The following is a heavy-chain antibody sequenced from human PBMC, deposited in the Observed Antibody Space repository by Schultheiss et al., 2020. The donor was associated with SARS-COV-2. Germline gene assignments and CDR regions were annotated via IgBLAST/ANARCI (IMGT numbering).Heavy chain of an antibody. D-gene: IGHD4-17*01. Sequence: ASVKVSCKASGGTFSSYAISWVRQAPGQGLEWMGWINPNSGGTNYAQKFQGRVTMTTDTSTSTAYMELRSLRSDDTAVYYCARRYDYGDYRFDYWGQGTLVTVSS. V-gene: IGHV1-18*01. CDR1: GGTFSSYA. CDR3: ARRYDYGDYRFDY. J-gene: IGHJ4*02. CDR2: INPNSGGT.